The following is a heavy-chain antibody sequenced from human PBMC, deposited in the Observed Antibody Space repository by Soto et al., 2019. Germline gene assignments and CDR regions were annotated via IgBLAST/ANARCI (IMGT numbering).Heavy chain of an antibody. J-gene: IGHJ3*02. D-gene: IGHD1-20*01. CDR1: GGSVSSGSHY. CDR2: ISYSGST. V-gene: IGHV4-61*01. CDR3: ARDRSDNLHSFDAFDI. Sequence: QVQLQESGPGLVKPSETLSLTCTVSGGSVSSGSHYWSWIRQPPGKGLEWIAYISYSGSTNYNSSLKSRVTISVDMSKNQFSLRLNSVTAADTAVYYCARDRSDNLHSFDAFDIWGQGTMVTVSS.